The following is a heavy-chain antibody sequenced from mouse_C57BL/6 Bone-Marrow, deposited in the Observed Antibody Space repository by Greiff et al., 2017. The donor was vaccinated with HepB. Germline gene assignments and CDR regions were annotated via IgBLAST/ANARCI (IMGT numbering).Heavy chain of an antibody. D-gene: IGHD1-1*01. CDR2: INPSTGGT. J-gene: IGHJ1*03. V-gene: IGHV1-42*01. CDR1: GYSFTGYY. Sequence: EVKLLESGPELVKPGASVKISCKASGYSFTGYYMNWVKQSPEKSLEWIGEINPSTGGTTYNQKFKAKATLTVDKSSSTAYMQLKSLTSEDSAVYYCARDRGYCSRSSYWYFDVWGTGTTVTVSS. CDR3: ARDRGYCSRSSYWYFDV.